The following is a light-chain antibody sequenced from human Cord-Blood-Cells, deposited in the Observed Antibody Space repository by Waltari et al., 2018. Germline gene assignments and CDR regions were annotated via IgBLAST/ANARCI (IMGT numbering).Light chain of an antibody. J-gene: IGLJ3*02. Sequence: QSALTQPASVSGSPGQSITISCTGTSSDVGSYNLVSWSQHHPGKAPKTMIYEGSKRPSGVSNLFSGSKSGNTASLTISGLQAEDEADYYCCSYAGSSTWVFGGGTKLTVL. CDR2: EGS. CDR3: CSYAGSSTWV. CDR1: SSDVGSYNL. V-gene: IGLV2-23*01.